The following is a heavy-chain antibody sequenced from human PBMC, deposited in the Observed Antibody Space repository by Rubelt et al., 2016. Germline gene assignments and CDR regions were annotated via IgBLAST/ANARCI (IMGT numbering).Heavy chain of an antibody. CDR2: SGSGGST. CDR3: AREMQLDGMDV. CDR1: GFTVSTNF. Sequence: EVQLVESGGGLIQPGESLRLSCAASGFTVSTNFMSWVRQAPGKGLEWVSAISGSGGSTYYADSVKGRFTISRDNSKNTLYLQMNSLRAEDTAVYYCAREMQLDGMDVWGQGTTVTVSS. J-gene: IGHJ6*02. D-gene: IGHD6-6*01. V-gene: IGHV3-53*01.